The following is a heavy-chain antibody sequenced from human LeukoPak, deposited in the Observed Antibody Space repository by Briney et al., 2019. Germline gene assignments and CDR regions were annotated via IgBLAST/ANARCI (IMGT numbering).Heavy chain of an antibody. CDR2: IIPIFGTA. CDR3: ARDLRLGELSLGWFDP. D-gene: IGHD3-16*02. Sequence: GASVKVSCKSSGGTVSSYAIIWVRQAPGQGLEWMGGIIPIFGTANYAQKFQGRVTITADESTSTAYMELSSLRSEDTAVYYCARDLRLGELSLGWFDPWGQGTLVTVSS. J-gene: IGHJ5*02. CDR1: GGTVSSYA. V-gene: IGHV1-69*13.